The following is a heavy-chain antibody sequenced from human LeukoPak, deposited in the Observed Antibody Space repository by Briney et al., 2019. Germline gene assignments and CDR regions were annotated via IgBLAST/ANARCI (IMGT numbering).Heavy chain of an antibody. CDR1: GGSISSSSYY. Sequence: SETLSLTCSVSGGSISSSSYYWGWIRQPPGKGLEWIGSIYYSGTTYFNPSLKSRVTMSVNTSKNHFSLKLSSVTAADTAVYYCARELGYCSGDSCSFYYYIDVWGKGTTVTISS. J-gene: IGHJ6*03. CDR2: IYYSGTT. CDR3: ARELGYCSGDSCSFYYYIDV. D-gene: IGHD2-15*01. V-gene: IGHV4-39*07.